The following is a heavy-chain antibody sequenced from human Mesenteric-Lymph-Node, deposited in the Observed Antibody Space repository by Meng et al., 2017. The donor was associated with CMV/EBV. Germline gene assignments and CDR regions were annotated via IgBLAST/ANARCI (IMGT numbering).Heavy chain of an antibody. CDR3: ARDGYCSSTSCYTRGYFDL. CDR1: GFTFSNYG. J-gene: IGHJ2*01. V-gene: IGHV3-30*02. CDR2: IRYDGSNE. D-gene: IGHD2-2*02. Sequence: GESLKISCAASGFTFSNYGLHWVRQAPGKGLEWVAFIRYDGSNEYYADSVKGRFTISRDNSKNTLYLQMNSLRAEDTAVYYCARDGYCSSTSCYTRGYFDLWGRGTLVTSPQ.